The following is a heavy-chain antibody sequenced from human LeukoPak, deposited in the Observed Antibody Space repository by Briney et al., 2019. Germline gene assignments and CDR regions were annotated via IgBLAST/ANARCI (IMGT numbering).Heavy chain of an antibody. Sequence: SLRLSCAASGFTFDDYAMHWVRQGPGKGLEWVSGISWNSGSIGYADSVKGRFTISRGNAKNSLYLQMNSLRAEDTALYYCAKEGSWGGSSWYWGWFDPWGQGTLVTVSS. V-gene: IGHV3-9*01. J-gene: IGHJ5*02. D-gene: IGHD6-13*01. CDR2: ISWNSGSI. CDR1: GFTFDDYA. CDR3: AKEGSWGGSSWYWGWFDP.